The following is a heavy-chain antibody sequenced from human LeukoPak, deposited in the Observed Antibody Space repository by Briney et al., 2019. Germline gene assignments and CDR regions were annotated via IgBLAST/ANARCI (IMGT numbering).Heavy chain of an antibody. V-gene: IGHV4-39*01. D-gene: IGHD2-2*01. J-gene: IGHJ6*03. Sequence: PSETLSLTCTVSGGSISSSSYYWGWIRQPPGKGLEWTGSIYYRGSTYYNPSLKSRVTISVDTSKNQFSLKLSSVTAADTAVYYCAGLGYCSSTSCYDAEYYYYYMDVWGKGTTVTVSS. CDR3: AGLGYCSSTSCYDAEYYYYYMDV. CDR1: GGSISSSSYY. CDR2: IYYRGST.